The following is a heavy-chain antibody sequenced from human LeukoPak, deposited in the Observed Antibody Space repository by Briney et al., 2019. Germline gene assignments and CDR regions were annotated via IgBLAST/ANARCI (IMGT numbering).Heavy chain of an antibody. V-gene: IGHV3-15*01. CDR3: STPSF. CDR1: GFTFGGYA. J-gene: IGHJ4*02. Sequence: GGSLRLSCTASGFTFGGYAVSWFHRAPGKGLEWVGRIKSKTDGGTIDYAAPVKGRFTISRDDSKNTLYLQMDNLKTEDTAIYYCSTPSFWGQGTLVTVSS. CDR2: IKSKTDGGTI.